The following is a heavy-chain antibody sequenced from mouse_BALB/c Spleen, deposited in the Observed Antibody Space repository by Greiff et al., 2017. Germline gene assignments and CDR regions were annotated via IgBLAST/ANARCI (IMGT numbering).Heavy chain of an antibody. D-gene: IGHD1-1*01. Sequence: EVQVVESGAELVRPGALVKLSCKASGFNIKDYYMHWVKQRPEQGLEWIGWIDPENGNTIYDPKFQGKASITADTSSNTAYLQLSSLTSEDTAVYYCARLTSRAMDYWGQGTSVTVSS. CDR2: IDPENGNT. V-gene: IGHV14-1*02. J-gene: IGHJ4*01. CDR1: GFNIKDYY. CDR3: ARLTSRAMDY.